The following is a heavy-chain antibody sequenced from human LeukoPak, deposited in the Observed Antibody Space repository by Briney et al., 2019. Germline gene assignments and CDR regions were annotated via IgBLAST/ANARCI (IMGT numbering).Heavy chain of an antibody. Sequence: GGSLRLSCAASGFTFSSYAMHWVRQAPGKGLEWVAVISYDGSNKYYAHSVKGRFTISRVNSKNTLYLQMNSLRAEDTAVYYCALRASTNIPGYWGQGTLVTVSS. V-gene: IGHV3-30-3*01. J-gene: IGHJ4*02. CDR2: ISYDGSNK. D-gene: IGHD2/OR15-2a*01. CDR3: ALRASTNIPGY. CDR1: GFTFSSYA.